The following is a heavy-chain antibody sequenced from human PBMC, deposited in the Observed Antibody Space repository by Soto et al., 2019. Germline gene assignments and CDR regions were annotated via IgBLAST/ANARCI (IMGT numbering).Heavy chain of an antibody. D-gene: IGHD6-13*01. CDR2: IWHDGSNK. V-gene: IGHV3-33*01. Sequence: QVQLVEYGGGIVQPGGSLGLSCAASGFTFNNYGMHWVRQAPGKGLEWVAGIWHDGSNKYYTASVKCRFTISRDNSKNMLYLQMNSVRSEVTAVYHCARDAGYHGIIGQQLPDCWSQGILVSVSS. CDR3: ARDAGYHGIIGQQLPDC. CDR1: GFTFNNYG. J-gene: IGHJ4*02.